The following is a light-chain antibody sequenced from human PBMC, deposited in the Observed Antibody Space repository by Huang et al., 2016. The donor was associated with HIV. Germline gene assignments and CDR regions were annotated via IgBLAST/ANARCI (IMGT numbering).Light chain of an antibody. V-gene: IGKV1-39*01. Sequence: DIQMTQSPSSLSASVGDRVSITCRASQNINTYLNWYQQKPGKAPRLLSHAASILQSGVSSRFSGSGSGTYFTLTISSLQREDFATYYCQQSSSTVFTFGGGTKVEI. J-gene: IGKJ4*01. CDR1: QNINTY. CDR2: AAS. CDR3: QQSSSTVFT.